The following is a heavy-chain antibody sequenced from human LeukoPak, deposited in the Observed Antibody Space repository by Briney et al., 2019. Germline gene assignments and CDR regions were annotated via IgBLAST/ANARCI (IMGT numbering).Heavy chain of an antibody. Sequence: PGRSLRLSCAASGFTFSSYAMHWVRQAPGKGLEWVAVISYDGSNKYYADSVKGRFTISRDNSKNTLYLQMNSLRAEETAVYYCARDTSRGAERYFDYWGQGTLVTVSS. V-gene: IGHV3-30-3*01. D-gene: IGHD3-16*01. J-gene: IGHJ4*02. CDR1: GFTFSSYA. CDR2: ISYDGSNK. CDR3: ARDTSRGAERYFDY.